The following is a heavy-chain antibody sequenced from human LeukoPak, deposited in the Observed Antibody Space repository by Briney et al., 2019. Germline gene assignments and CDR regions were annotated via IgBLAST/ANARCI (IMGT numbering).Heavy chain of an antibody. CDR3: ARDEDGDQEFDY. Sequence: PGGSLRLSRRASGFTFSSYGMNWVRPAPGKGVEWVSHISSRGDVISYEDSVKDRFIISSDDAESSLYLQMNSLRVEHTAVYYCARDEDGDQEFDYWGQGTLVTVSS. CDR1: GFTFSSYG. D-gene: IGHD7-27*01. CDR2: ISSRGDVI. J-gene: IGHJ4*02. V-gene: IGHV3-48*03.